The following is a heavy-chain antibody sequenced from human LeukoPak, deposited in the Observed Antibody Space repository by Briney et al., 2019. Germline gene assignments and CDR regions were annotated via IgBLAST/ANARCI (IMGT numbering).Heavy chain of an antibody. Sequence: SETLSLTCTVSGGSISSYYWGWIRQPPGKGLEWIGSIYYSGSTYYNPSLKSRVTISVDTSKNQFSLKLSSVTAADTAVYYCARAPTRRYCSSTSCPYYFDYWGQGTLVTVSS. CDR3: ARAPTRRYCSSTSCPYYFDY. CDR1: GGSISSYY. V-gene: IGHV4-39*01. CDR2: IYYSGST. J-gene: IGHJ4*02. D-gene: IGHD2-2*01.